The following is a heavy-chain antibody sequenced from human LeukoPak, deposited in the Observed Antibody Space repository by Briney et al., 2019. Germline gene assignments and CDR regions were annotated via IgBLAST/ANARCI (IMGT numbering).Heavy chain of an antibody. D-gene: IGHD4-23*01. CDR3: ARAKGGPERDGGNSTWFDP. CDR1: GGSFSGYY. Sequence: TSETLSLTCAVYGGSFSGYYWSWLRQPPGKGLEWIGEINHSGSTNYNPSLKSRVTISVDTSKNQFSLQLSSVTAADTAVYYCARAKGGPERDGGNSTWFDPWGREPWSPSPQ. V-gene: IGHV4-34*01. J-gene: IGHJ5*02. CDR2: INHSGST.